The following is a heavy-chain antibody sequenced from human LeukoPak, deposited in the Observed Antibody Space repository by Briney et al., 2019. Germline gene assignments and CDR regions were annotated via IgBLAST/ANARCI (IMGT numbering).Heavy chain of an antibody. J-gene: IGHJ4*02. CDR2: ISGSGGST. CDR1: GFTFSSYA. V-gene: IGHV3-23*01. Sequence: ALRLSCAASGFTFSSYAMRGVRQAPAKALEWVLAISGSGGSTYYADSVKDRFTLSRDNSKNTLYLQLNSLRAEDTPVYYCAKGSKIPQQTLDYWGQGTLVTVSS. D-gene: IGHD6-13*01. CDR3: AKGSKIPQQTLDY.